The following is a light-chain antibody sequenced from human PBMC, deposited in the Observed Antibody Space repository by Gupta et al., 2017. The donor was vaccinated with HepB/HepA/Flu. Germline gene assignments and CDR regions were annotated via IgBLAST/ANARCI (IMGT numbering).Light chain of an antibody. CDR3: QQYYSTPLT. J-gene: IGKJ4*01. Sequence: DIVMPQSPDSLAVSLGEGATINCQSSQSVLYSSNNKNYLAWYQQKPGQPPKLLNYWASTRESGVPDRFSGSGSGTEFTLTISSLQAEDVAVYYCQQYYSTPLTFGGGTKVEIK. V-gene: IGKV4-1*01. CDR2: WAS. CDR1: QSVLYSSNNKNY.